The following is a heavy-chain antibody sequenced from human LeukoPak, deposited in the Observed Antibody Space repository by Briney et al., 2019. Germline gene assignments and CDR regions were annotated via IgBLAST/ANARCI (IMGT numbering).Heavy chain of an antibody. J-gene: IGHJ5*02. D-gene: IGHD3-16*01. CDR3: ARDYDYVWGSSIRPFWFPRGVGDS. V-gene: IGHV3-74*01. Sequence: GSLRLSCAAPGFTFSSYWMHWVRQAPGKGLVWVSRINSDGSSTSYADSVKGRFTISRDNAKNTLYLQMNSLRAEDTAVYYCARDYDYVWGSSIRPFWFPRGVGDSWGQGTLVTVPS. CDR1: GFTFSSYW. CDR2: INSDGSST.